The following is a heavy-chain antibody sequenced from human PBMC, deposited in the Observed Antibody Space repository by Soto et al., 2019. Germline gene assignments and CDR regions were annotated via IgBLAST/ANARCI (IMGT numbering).Heavy chain of an antibody. CDR3: ATRLSVSYGPRFDQ. Sequence: EVQLVESGGGLVQPGGSLTLACAGSGFKFSSYEMNWVRQAPGKGLEWLSFTLHSGDIIYYAGSIKGRFTISRDNAKNLLYLHMNSLRVEDTAIYYCATRLSVSYGPRFDQWGQGTLVTVSS. V-gene: IGHV3-48*03. CDR1: GFKFSSYE. J-gene: IGHJ4*02. D-gene: IGHD3-16*01. CDR2: TLHSGDII.